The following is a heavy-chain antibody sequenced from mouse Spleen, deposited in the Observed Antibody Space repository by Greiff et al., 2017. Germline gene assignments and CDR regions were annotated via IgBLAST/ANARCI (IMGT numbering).Heavy chain of an antibody. CDR1: GYTFTSYG. J-gene: IGHJ4*01. CDR2: IYPRSGNT. V-gene: IGHV1-81*01. Sequence: QVQLRQSGAELARPGASVKLSCKASGYTFTSYGISWVKQRTGQGLEWIGEIYPRSGNTYYNEKFKGKATLTADKSSSTAYMELRSLTSEDSAVYFCARVGSKDAMDYWGQGTSVTVSS. D-gene: IGHD1-1*02. CDR3: ARVGSKDAMDY.